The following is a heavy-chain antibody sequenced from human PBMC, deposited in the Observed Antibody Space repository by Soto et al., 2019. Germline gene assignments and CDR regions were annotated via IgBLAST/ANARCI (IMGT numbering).Heavy chain of an antibody. CDR2: IIPIFGTA. J-gene: IGHJ4*02. Sequence: ASVKVSCKASGGTFSSYAISWVRQAPGQGLEWMGGIIPIFGTANYAQKFQGRVTITADESTSTAYMELGSLRSEDTAVYYCARLRSYDSSGYYYFDYWGQGTLVTVSS. V-gene: IGHV1-69*13. D-gene: IGHD3-22*01. CDR1: GGTFSSYA. CDR3: ARLRSYDSSGYYYFDY.